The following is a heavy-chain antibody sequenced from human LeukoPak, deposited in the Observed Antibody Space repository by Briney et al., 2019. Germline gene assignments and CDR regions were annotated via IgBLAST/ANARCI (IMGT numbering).Heavy chain of an antibody. CDR3: TRQVGLVTKDNWFDP. V-gene: IGHV3-73*01. J-gene: IGHJ5*02. D-gene: IGHD3/OR15-3a*01. CDR2: IRIKDHLYAT. CDR1: GFSFVGSA. Sequence: GGSLKLSCTASGFSFVGSAMHWVRQAPGKGLEWVGRIRIKDHLYATAYAASLADRFIISRHDSKNTAYLQINGLKTEDSGIYYCTRQVGLVTKDNWFDPWGQGTVVIVSS.